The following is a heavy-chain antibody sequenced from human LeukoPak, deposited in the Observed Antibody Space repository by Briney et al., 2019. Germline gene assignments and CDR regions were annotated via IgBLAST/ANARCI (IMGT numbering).Heavy chain of an antibody. CDR2: INPNSGGT. D-gene: IGHD5-24*01. J-gene: IGHJ4*02. CDR3: AMLLEMATVNDY. Sequence: ASVKVSCKASGYTFTGYYMHWLRQAPGQGLEWMGWINPNSGGTNYAQKFQGRVTMTRDTSISTAYMELSRLRSDDTAVYYCAMLLEMATVNDYWGQGTLVTVSS. V-gene: IGHV1-2*02. CDR1: GYTFTGYY.